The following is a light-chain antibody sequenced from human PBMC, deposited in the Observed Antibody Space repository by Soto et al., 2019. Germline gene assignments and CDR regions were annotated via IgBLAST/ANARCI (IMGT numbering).Light chain of an antibody. CDR3: HQYNSYPFT. V-gene: IGKV1-5*03. J-gene: IGKJ3*01. CDR2: KAS. CDR1: QSIGSW. Sequence: DIQMTQSPSTLSASVGDRVTITCRASQSIGSWLAWYQHKPGKAPHLLIYKASTLESGVPSRFSAFGSGTAFTLAISSLQPDDFATYYCHQYNSYPFTFGPGTKVDIK.